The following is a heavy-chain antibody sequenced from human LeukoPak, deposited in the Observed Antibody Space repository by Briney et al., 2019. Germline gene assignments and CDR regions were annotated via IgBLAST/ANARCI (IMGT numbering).Heavy chain of an antibody. D-gene: IGHD3-10*01. J-gene: IGHJ5*02. CDR3: VRDLPRTSGP. V-gene: IGHV3-74*01. CDR1: GFSFCTAW. CDR2: INGDGGAI. Sequence: GGSLRLSCVASGFSFCTAWMHWARHTPGKGMVWVSHINGDGGAINYADDVKGRFTISRDNAKSTLYPQMNSLRVEDTAVYYCVRDLPRTSGPWGQGTLVTVSS.